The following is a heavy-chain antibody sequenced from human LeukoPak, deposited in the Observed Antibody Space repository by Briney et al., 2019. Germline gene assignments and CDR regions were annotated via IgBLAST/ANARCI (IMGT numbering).Heavy chain of an antibody. CDR1: GGSISSSSYY. J-gene: IGHJ4*02. CDR3: ARHKRGQLLARWLQQGFDY. Sequence: SETLSLTCTVSGGSISSSSYYWGWIRQPPGKGLEWIGEINHSGSTNYNPSLKSRVTISVDTSKNQFSLKLSSVTAADTAVYYCARHKRGQLLARWLQQGFDYWGQGTLVTVSS. D-gene: IGHD5-24*01. CDR2: INHSGST. V-gene: IGHV4-39*01.